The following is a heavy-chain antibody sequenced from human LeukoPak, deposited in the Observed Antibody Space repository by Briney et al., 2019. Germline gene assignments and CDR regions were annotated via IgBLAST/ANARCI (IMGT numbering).Heavy chain of an antibody. J-gene: IGHJ6*02. V-gene: IGHV1-8*01. D-gene: IGHD3-3*02. CDR3: ARSKHFWSGYSTAYYYYYYGMDV. Sequence: GASVKVSCKASGYTFTSYDISWVRQATGQGLEWMGWMNPNSGNTGYAQKFQGRVTMTGNTSISTAYMELSSLRSEDTAVYYCARSKHFWSGYSTAYYYYYYGMDVWGQGTTVTVSS. CDR1: GYTFTSYD. CDR2: MNPNSGNT.